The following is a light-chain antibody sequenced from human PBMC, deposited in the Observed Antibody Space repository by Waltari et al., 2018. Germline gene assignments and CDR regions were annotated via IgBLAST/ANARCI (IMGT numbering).Light chain of an antibody. V-gene: IGLV4-69*01. J-gene: IGLJ3*02. Sequence: QVVLTQSPSASASLGASVKLTCTLRRWHSSNAVAWHQQQPGKGPRYWMKVNSDGSHIKGDGIPDRFSGSRSGAERYLTISGLQSEDEADYYGQTSSLFGGGTKLTVL. CDR3: QTSSL. CDR2: VNSDGSH. CDR1: RWHSSNA.